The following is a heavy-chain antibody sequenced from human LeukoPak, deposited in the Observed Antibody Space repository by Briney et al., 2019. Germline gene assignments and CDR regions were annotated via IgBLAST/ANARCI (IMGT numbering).Heavy chain of an antibody. CDR1: GFTFGSYA. CDR3: TKGHYYGSGSYWV. CDR2: ISGSAGST. V-gene: IGHV3-23*01. Sequence: GGSLRLSCAASGFTFGSYAMSWVRQAPGKGLEWVSGISGSAGSTYGGSTYYTDSVKGRFTISRDNFKNTLYLQMNGLRADDTAVYYCTKGHYYGSGSYWVWGQGTLVTVSS. J-gene: IGHJ4*02. D-gene: IGHD3-10*01.